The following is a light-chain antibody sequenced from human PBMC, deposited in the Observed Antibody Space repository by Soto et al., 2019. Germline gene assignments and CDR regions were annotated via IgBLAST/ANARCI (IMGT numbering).Light chain of an antibody. J-gene: IGLJ1*01. V-gene: IGLV2-14*01. CDR1: SSDVGGYNF. CDR2: DVS. CDR3: SSYTSSSTLV. Sequence: QSVLTQPASVSGSPGLSITISCTGTSSDVGGYNFVSWYQQHPGKAPKLMIYDVSNRPSGVSNRFSGSKSGNTASLTISGLQAEDEADYYCSSYTSSSTLVFGTGTKVTVL.